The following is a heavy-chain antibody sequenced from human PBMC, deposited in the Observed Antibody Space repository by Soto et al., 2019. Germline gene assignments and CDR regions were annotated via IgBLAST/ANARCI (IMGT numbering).Heavy chain of an antibody. CDR2: IRSKANSYAT. CDR1: GFTFSGSA. D-gene: IGHD5-12*01. CDR3: SRRGYDPSNYYYYYMDV. Sequence: GGSLRLSCAASGFTFSGSAMHWVRQASGKGLEWVGRIRSKANSYATAYAASVKGRFTISRDDSKNSAYLQMNSLKAEDTAVYYCSRRGYDPSNYYYYYMDVWGKGTTVTVS. V-gene: IGHV3-73*01. J-gene: IGHJ6*03.